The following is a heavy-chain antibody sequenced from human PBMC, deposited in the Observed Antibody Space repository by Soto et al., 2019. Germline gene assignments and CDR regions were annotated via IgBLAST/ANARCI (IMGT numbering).Heavy chain of an antibody. D-gene: IGHD6-19*01. CDR3: ARVGLRAVAGSRSRDDAFDI. CDR1: GYTFTSYD. CDR2: MNPNSGNT. V-gene: IGHV1-8*01. J-gene: IGHJ3*02. Sequence: ASVKVSCKASGYTFTSYDINWVRQATGQGLEWMGWMNPNSGNTGYAQKFQGRVTMTRNTSISTAYMELSSLRSEDTAVYYCARVGLRAVAGSRSRDDAFDIWGQGTMVTVSS.